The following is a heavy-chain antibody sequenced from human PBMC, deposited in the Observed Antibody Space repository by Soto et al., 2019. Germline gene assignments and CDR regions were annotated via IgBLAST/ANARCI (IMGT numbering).Heavy chain of an antibody. V-gene: IGHV3-33*05. CDR3: ASQYYDIWTGYQEVDY. Sequence: QVQLVESGGGVVQPGRSLRLSCAASGFTFSDYDMHWVRQAPGKGLEWVAVISYDGSNKYYADSVKGRFTISRDNSKNTLYLQMNRLRAEDTAVYYCASQYYDIWTGYQEVDYWGQGTLVTVSS. D-gene: IGHD3-9*01. J-gene: IGHJ4*02. CDR2: ISYDGSNK. CDR1: GFTFSDYD.